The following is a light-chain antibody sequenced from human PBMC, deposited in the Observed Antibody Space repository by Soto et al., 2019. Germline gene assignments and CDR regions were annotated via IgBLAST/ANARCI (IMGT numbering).Light chain of an antibody. CDR2: TTS. CDR1: QSISRH. CDR3: QQRSNWPLT. V-gene: IGKV3-11*01. J-gene: IGKJ4*02. Sequence: EIVLTQSPATLSLSPGDRATLSCRASQSISRHLAWYQQKPGQAPRLLIYTTSNRATGIPARFSGSGSGTDFTLTIGSLEPEDFAVYYCQQRSNWPLTFGGGTKVEI.